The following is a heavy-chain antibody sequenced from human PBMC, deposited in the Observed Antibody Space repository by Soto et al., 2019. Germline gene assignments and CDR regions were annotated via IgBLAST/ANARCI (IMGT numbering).Heavy chain of an antibody. CDR3: ARGVFPYYYYMDV. J-gene: IGHJ6*03. Sequence: GGSLRLSCAASGFTFSSYSMNWVRQAPGKGLEWVSSISSSSSYIYYADSVKGRFTISRDNAKNSLYLQMNSLRAEDTAVYYCARGVFPYYYYMDVWGKGTTVTVSS. V-gene: IGHV3-21*01. CDR1: GFTFSSYS. D-gene: IGHD3-16*01. CDR2: ISSSSSYI.